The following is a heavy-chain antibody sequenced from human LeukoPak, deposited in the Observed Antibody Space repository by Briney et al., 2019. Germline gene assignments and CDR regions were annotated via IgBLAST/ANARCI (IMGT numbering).Heavy chain of an antibody. CDR2: INHSGST. D-gene: IGHD3-3*01. CDR1: SGSFSGYY. CDR3: ARTGSYYDFWSGRILGAFDI. V-gene: IGHV4-34*01. Sequence: SETLSLTCAVYSGSFSGYYWSWIRQPPGKGLEWIGEINHSGSTNYNPSLKSRVTISVDTSKNQFSLKLSSVTAADTAVYYCARTGSYYDFWSGRILGAFDIWGQGTMVTVSS. J-gene: IGHJ3*02.